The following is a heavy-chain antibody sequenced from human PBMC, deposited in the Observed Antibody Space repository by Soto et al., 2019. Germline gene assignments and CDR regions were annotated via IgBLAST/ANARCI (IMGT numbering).Heavy chain of an antibody. Sequence: ASVKGSCKASRYTFTSCGISWVRQAPGQGLEWMGWISAYNGNTNYAQQLQGRVTMTTDTSTSTAYMELRSLRSDDTAVYYCARDSPPPIAFWFDPWGQGTLVTVSS. CDR1: RYTFTSCG. J-gene: IGHJ5*02. CDR3: ARDSPPPIAFWFDP. CDR2: ISAYNGNT. D-gene: IGHD6-13*01. V-gene: IGHV1-18*01.